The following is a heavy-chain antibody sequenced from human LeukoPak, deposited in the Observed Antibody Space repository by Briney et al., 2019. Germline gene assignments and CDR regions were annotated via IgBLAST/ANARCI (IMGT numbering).Heavy chain of an antibody. J-gene: IGHJ4*02. CDR2: ISHSGIS. V-gene: IGHV4-30-2*06. D-gene: IGHD5-18*01. CDR1: GDSFSGGVYY. CDR3: ARSRGYSYGTTFLDY. Sequence: SETLSLTCTVSGDSFSGGVYYWTWIRQSPGKGLEWIGYISHSGISYYNPSLKSRVTISLDTSKNQFSLNLTSMTAADTAVYYCARSRGYSYGTTFLDYWGQGTLVTVSS.